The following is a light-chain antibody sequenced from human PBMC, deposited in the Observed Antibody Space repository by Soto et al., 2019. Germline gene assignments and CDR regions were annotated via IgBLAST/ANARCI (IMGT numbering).Light chain of an antibody. Sequence: QSALTQPASVSGSPGQSITISCTGTSSDVGGYNFVSWYQQRPGKAPKLMIYEVSNRPSGVSNRFSGSKSVNTASLTISGLQVEDEADYYCSSCRGITALVFGGGTKVTVL. CDR1: SSDVGGYNF. CDR3: SSCRGITALV. CDR2: EVS. J-gene: IGLJ3*02. V-gene: IGLV2-14*03.